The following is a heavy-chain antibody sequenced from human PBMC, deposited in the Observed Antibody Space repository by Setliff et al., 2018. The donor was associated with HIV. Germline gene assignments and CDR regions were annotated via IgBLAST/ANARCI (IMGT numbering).Heavy chain of an antibody. CDR3: ARRPPLTTGREYYFDF. Sequence: SETLSLTCTVSGVSISSGSYYWSWIRQSAGKGLEWIGRIYTSGSTNYNPSLKSRVTISIDTSKNQFSLKLNAVTAADTAVYYCARRPPLTTGREYYFDFWGQGTLVTVSS. J-gene: IGHJ4*02. D-gene: IGHD1-1*01. V-gene: IGHV4-61*02. CDR1: GVSISSGSYY. CDR2: IYTSGST.